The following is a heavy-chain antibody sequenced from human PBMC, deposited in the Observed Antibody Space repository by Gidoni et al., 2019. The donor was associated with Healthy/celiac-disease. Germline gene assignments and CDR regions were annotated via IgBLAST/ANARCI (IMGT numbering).Heavy chain of an antibody. J-gene: IGHJ2*01. CDR1: GYTFTSYD. D-gene: IGHD3-3*01. Sequence: QVQLVQSGAEVKKPGASVKVSCKASGYTFTSYDINCVRQATGQGLEWMGWMNPNSGNTGYAQKFQGRVAMTRNTSISTAYMELSSLRSEDTAVYYCARAGYLYDFWSGPTPHWYFDLWGRGTLVTVSS. CDR3: ARAGYLYDFWSGPTPHWYFDL. V-gene: IGHV1-8*01. CDR2: MNPNSGNT.